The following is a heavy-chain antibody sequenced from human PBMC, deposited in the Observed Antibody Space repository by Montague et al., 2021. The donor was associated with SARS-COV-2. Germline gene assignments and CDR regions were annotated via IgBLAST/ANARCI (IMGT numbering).Heavy chain of an antibody. V-gene: IGHV4-4*07. J-gene: IGHJ4*02. CDR1: GDSITNHY. Sequence: SETLSLTCSVSGDSITNHYWSWIRQPAGKGLEWIGCMHFTGKTNFSPFFSSRLTMSADTSKNQFSLKLTSVTAADTAIYFCARDRFDLGAGRQGTIDFWGQGTLVTVSS. CDR3: ARDRFDLGAGRQGTIDF. CDR2: MHFTGKT. D-gene: IGHD3-10*01.